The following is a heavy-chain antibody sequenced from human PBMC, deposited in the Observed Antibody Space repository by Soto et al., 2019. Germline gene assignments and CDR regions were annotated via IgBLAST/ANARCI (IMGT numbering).Heavy chain of an antibody. V-gene: IGHV4-34*01. J-gene: IGHJ4*02. D-gene: IGHD3-10*01. CDR2: INHSGST. CDR3: ARGYGRHFDY. CDR1: GGSFSGYY. Sequence: QVQLQQWGAGLLKPSETLSLTCAIYGGSFSGYYWSWLRQPPGKGLEWIGEINHSGSTNYNPSLKSRVTISAATSKNQFALELGSVTAADGAVYYCARGYGRHFDYWGQGTLVTVSS.